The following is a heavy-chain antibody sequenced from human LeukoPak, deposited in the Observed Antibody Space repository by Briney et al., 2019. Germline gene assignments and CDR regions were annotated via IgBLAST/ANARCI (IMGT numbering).Heavy chain of an antibody. Sequence: GGSLRLSCAGSGFTFSSYWMTWVRQAPGKGLEWVANIDQDGSENNYVDSVKGRFTISRDNGKNSLYLQMNSLRVGDTAVYYCARDIPRGARYLDLWGQGALVTVSS. CDR1: GFTFSSYW. CDR3: ARDIPRGARYLDL. D-gene: IGHD1-14*01. V-gene: IGHV3-7*01. CDR2: IDQDGSEN. J-gene: IGHJ5*02.